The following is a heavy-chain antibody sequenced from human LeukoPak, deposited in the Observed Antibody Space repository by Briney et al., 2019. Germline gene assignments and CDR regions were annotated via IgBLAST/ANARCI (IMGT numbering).Heavy chain of an antibody. V-gene: IGHV3-21*01. D-gene: IGHD3-16*01. J-gene: IGHJ4*02. CDR3: ARLGDGGAWSD. CDR2: ISSSRSYI. CDR1: GFPLRSYK. Sequence: GGALRLSCASLGFPLRSYKINWGRPAPGKGVEWVSSISSSRSYIYNADSVKGRFTISRDNAKNSLYLQMNSLRAEDTAVYYCARLGDGGAWSDWGQGTLVTVSS.